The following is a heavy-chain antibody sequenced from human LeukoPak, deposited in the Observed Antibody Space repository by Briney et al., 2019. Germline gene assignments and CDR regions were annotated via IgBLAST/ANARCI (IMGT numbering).Heavy chain of an antibody. D-gene: IGHD5-18*01. V-gene: IGHV4-4*07. CDR3: ASSSGYSYGYLGPYYFDY. CDR2: LSTTGIT. CDR1: GDSISNYY. J-gene: IGHJ4*02. Sequence: SDTLSLTCTVSGDSISNYYWNWIRQPAGKGLEWIGRLSTTGITTYNPSLKSRVTMSVDTSKRQFSLRLSSVTAADTAVYFCASSSGYSYGYLGPYYFDYWGQGTLVTVSS.